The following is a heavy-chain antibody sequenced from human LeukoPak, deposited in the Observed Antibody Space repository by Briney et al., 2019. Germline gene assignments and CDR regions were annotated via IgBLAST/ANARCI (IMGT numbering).Heavy chain of an antibody. CDR1: GFTFSSYG. CDR2: ISYDGSNK. D-gene: IGHD1-26*01. J-gene: IGHJ4*02. Sequence: GGSLRLSCAASGFTFSSYGTHWVRQAPGKGLEWVAVISYDGSNKYYADSVKGRFTISRDNSKNTLYLQMNSLRAEDTAVYYCAKISSFRTGASGSYHYWGQGTLVTVSS. V-gene: IGHV3-30*18. CDR3: AKISSFRTGASGSYHY.